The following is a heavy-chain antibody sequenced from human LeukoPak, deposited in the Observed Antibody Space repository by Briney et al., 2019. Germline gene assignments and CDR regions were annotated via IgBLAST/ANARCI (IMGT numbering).Heavy chain of an antibody. CDR2: ISYDGSNK. D-gene: IGHD2-15*01. Sequence: PGRSLRLSCPASGFTFSSYGMHWVRQAPGKGLEWVAVISYDGSNKYYADSVKGRFTISRDNSKNTLYLQMNSLRAEDTAVYYCAKDALGYCSGGSCSTRSWFDPWGQGTLVTVSS. CDR1: GFTFSSYG. V-gene: IGHV3-30*18. CDR3: AKDALGYCSGGSCSTRSWFDP. J-gene: IGHJ5*02.